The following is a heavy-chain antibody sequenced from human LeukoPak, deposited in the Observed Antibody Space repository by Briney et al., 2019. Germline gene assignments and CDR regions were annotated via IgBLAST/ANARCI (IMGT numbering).Heavy chain of an antibody. CDR3: AREYTSSSTAFDI. Sequence: SETLSLTCAVYGGSFSGFYWSWIRQPPGKGLEWIGEISHRGNPNYNPSLKSRVTISLDTSTNHFSLKLSSVTAADTAVYYCAREYTSSSTAFDIWGQGTMVTVSS. V-gene: IGHV4-34*01. J-gene: IGHJ3*02. CDR2: ISHRGNP. D-gene: IGHD6-6*01. CDR1: GGSFSGFY.